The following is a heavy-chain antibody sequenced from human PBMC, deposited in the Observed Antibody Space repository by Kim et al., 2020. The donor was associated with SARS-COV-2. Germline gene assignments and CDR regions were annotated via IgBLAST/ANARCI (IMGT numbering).Heavy chain of an antibody. V-gene: IGHV1-46*01. D-gene: IGHD5-18*01. J-gene: IGHJ3*02. CDR1: GYTFTSYY. Sequence: ASVKVSCKASGYTFTSYYMHWVRQAPGQGLEWMGIINPSGGSTSYAQKFQGRVTMTRDTSTSTVYMELSSLRSEDTAVYYCARDQSQGLPSGARRNAFDIWGQGTMVTVSS. CDR2: INPSGGST. CDR3: ARDQSQGLPSGARRNAFDI.